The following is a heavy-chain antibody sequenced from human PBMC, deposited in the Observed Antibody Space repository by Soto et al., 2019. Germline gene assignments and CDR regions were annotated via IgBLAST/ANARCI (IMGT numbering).Heavy chain of an antibody. CDR3: ARDNYRGDRRQDAFDI. D-gene: IGHD4-17*01. CDR1: GGSISSGVYY. Sequence: QVQLQESGPGLVKPSQTLSLTCTVSGGSISSGVYYWSWFRQHPGKGLEWIGYIYYSGSIYYNPSLMSRVTISVDTSKNQFSLKLSSVTAADTAVYYCARDNYRGDRRQDAFDIWGQGTMVTVSS. V-gene: IGHV4-31*03. J-gene: IGHJ3*02. CDR2: IYYSGSI.